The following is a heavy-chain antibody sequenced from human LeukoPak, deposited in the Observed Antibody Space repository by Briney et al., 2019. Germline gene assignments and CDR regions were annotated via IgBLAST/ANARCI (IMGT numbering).Heavy chain of an antibody. CDR3: ARVDCTNGVCPYYYYYGMDV. CDR2: IKQDGSEK. V-gene: IGHV3-7*01. CDR1: GFTFSSYW. D-gene: IGHD2-8*01. Sequence: GGSLRLSCAASGFTFSSYWMSWVRQAPGKGLEWVANIKQDGSEKYYVDSVKGRFTISRDNAKNSLYLQMSSLRAEDTAVYYCARVDCTNGVCPYYYYYGMDVWGQGTTVTVSS. J-gene: IGHJ6*02.